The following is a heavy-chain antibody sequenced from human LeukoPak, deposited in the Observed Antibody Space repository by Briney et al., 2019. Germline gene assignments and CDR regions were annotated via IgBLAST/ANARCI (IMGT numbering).Heavy chain of an antibody. J-gene: IGHJ3*02. CDR2: IGGSASST. CDR1: GFIFSSYA. CDR3: AKDSHI. V-gene: IGHV3-23*01. Sequence: GGSLRLSCAASGFIFSSYAMSGLRKAPGKGLDWVSAIGGSASSTYYADSVKGPFTISSDNSKNTLYLQMNSLRAEDTAVYYSAKDSHIWGQGTMVTVSS.